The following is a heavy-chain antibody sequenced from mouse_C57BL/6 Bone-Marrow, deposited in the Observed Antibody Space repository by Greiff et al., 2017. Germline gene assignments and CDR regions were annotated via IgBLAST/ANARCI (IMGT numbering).Heavy chain of an antibody. J-gene: IGHJ2*01. CDR2: IYPGGGYT. CDR3: ARSRGFDY. CDR1: GYTFTNYW. V-gene: IGHV1-63*01. Sequence: VKLMESGAELVRPGTSVKMSCKASGYTFTNYWIGWAKQRPGHGLEWIGDIYPGGGYTNYNEKFKGKATLTADKSASTAYMQFSGLTSEVSAIYYCARSRGFDYWGKGTTLTVSS.